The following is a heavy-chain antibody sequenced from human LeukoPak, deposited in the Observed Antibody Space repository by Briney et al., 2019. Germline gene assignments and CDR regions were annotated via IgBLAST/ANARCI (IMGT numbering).Heavy chain of an antibody. CDR2: IKQDGGGK. J-gene: IGHJ5*02. CDR3: AGRGYGYNR. CDR1: GIIITSYW. Sequence: PGGSLRLSCAASGIIITSYWMSWVRQPPGKGLEWVANIKQDGGGKNYADSVKGRFTISRDKARNTLYLQMNSLRAQDTAVYYCAGRGYGYNRWGEGTLVIVSS. D-gene: IGHD3-22*01. V-gene: IGHV3-7*01.